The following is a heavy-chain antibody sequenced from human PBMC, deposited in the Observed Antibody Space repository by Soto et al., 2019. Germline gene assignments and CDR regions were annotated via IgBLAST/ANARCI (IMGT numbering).Heavy chain of an antibody. CDR1: GFNFNNYW. Sequence: EVQLVESGGGLVQPGGSLRLSCAASGFNFNNYWKSWVRQAPGKGLEWVANIKEDGSEKYYVDSVKGRFTISRDNAKNSMYLEMNSLTAEDTAVYYCARDGGTYCSGGNCLVDYWGQGTLVTVSS. CDR3: ARDGGTYCSGGNCLVDY. V-gene: IGHV3-7*01. CDR2: IKEDGSEK. J-gene: IGHJ4*02. D-gene: IGHD2-15*01.